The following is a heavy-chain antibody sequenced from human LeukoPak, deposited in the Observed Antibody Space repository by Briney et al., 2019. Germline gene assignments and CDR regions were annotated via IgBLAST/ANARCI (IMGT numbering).Heavy chain of an antibody. CDR1: GGSFSGYY. D-gene: IGHD6-19*01. V-gene: IGHV4-59*01. CDR3: ARGSGWYESDY. J-gene: IGHJ4*02. Sequence: SETLSLTCAVYGGSFSGYYWSWIRQPPGKGLEWIGYIYYSGSTNYNPSLKSRVTISVDTSKNQFSLKLSSVTAADTAVYYCARGSGWYESDYWGQGTLVTVSS. CDR2: IYYSGST.